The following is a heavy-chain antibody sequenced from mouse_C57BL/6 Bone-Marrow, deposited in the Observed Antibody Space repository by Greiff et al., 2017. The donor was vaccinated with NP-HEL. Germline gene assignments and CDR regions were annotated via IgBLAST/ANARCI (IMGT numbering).Heavy chain of an antibody. Sequence: EVKLMESGEGLVKPGGSLKLSCAASGFTFSSYAMSWVRQTPEKRLEWVAYISSGGDYIYYADTVKGRFTISRDNARNTLYLQMSSLKSEDTAMYYCTRDRGYYGSSYVEYFDVWGTGTTVTVSS. CDR2: ISSGGDYI. CDR1: GFTFSSYA. CDR3: TRDRGYYGSSYVEYFDV. D-gene: IGHD1-1*01. J-gene: IGHJ1*03. V-gene: IGHV5-9-1*02.